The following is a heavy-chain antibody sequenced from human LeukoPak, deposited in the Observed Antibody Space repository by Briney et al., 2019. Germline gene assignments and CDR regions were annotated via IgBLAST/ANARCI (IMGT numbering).Heavy chain of an antibody. Sequence: GGSLRLSCAASGFTFSSYGMHWVRQAPGKGLEWVAVIWYDGSNKYYADSVKGRFTISRDNSKNTLYLQMNSLRAEDTAVYYCARDPDYDSSGYPDYWGQGTLVTISS. CDR1: GFTFSSYG. J-gene: IGHJ4*02. V-gene: IGHV3-33*01. CDR2: IWYDGSNK. D-gene: IGHD3-22*01. CDR3: ARDPDYDSSGYPDY.